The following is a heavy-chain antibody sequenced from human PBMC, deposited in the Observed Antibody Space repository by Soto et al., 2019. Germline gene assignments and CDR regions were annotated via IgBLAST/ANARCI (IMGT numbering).Heavy chain of an antibody. Sequence: ASVKVSCKASGYTFTSYYMHWVRQAPGQGLEWMGIINPSGGSTSYAQKFQGRVTVTRDTSTSTVYMDLSNLRSEDTAVYYCERSLQLRKGWAFDYWGQGTLVTVSS. D-gene: IGHD1-7*01. CDR2: INPSGGST. V-gene: IGHV1-46*01. CDR1: GYTFTSYY. J-gene: IGHJ4*02. CDR3: ERSLQLRKGWAFDY.